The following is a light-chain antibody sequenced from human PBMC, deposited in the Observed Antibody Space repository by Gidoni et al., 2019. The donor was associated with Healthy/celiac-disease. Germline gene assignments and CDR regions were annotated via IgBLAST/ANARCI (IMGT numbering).Light chain of an antibody. CDR2: DAS. CDR3: QQFIYTLT. CDR1: QGISSA. Sequence: AIQLTQSPSSLSASVGDRVTITCRASQGISSALAWYQQKPGKAPKLLIYDASSLESGVPSRFSGSGSGTDFTLTISSLQPEDFATYYCQQFIYTLTFGGGTKVEIK. J-gene: IGKJ4*01. V-gene: IGKV1-13*02.